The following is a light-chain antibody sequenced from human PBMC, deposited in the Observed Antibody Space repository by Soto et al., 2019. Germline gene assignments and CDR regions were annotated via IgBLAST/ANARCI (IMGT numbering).Light chain of an antibody. Sequence: DIQMTQSPSTLSASVGDRVTITCRASQSISSWLAWYQQKPGKAPKHLINETTSLQSGVPSRWRGGRSRTEFTLTISILQPDDIATYFSQQYNRYPWTFGQRTKMEIK. CDR1: QSISSW. CDR2: ETT. V-gene: IGKV1-5*03. CDR3: QQYNRYPWT. J-gene: IGKJ1*01.